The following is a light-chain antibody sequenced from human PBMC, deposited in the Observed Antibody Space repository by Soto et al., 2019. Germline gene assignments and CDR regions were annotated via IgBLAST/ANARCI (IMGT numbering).Light chain of an antibody. J-gene: IGKJ1*01. Sequence: DIQMTQSPSYVSASIGDRVTISCRASQAVNNWLVWYQQKPGKVPELLIYAASSLQTGVSSRFSGSGSGTEYTLTISSLQPEDFATYYCQHYNSYSEAFGQGTKVELK. V-gene: IGKV1D-16*01. CDR3: QHYNSYSEA. CDR1: QAVNNW. CDR2: AAS.